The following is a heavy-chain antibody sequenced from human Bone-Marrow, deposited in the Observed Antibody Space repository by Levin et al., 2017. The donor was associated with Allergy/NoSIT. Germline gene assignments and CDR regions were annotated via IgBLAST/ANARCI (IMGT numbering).Heavy chain of an antibody. V-gene: IGHV3-48*02. D-gene: IGHD6-19*01. Sequence: PGESLKISCAASGFTFSDHSMNWVRQAPGKGLEWISYISSSSSTMYYADSVKGRFTISRDNAKKSMFLQMNSLRDEDTAVYYCARVPYSSGSYLLDYWGQGTLVTVSS. CDR3: ARVPYSSGSYLLDY. CDR2: ISSSSSTM. J-gene: IGHJ4*02. CDR1: GFTFSDHS.